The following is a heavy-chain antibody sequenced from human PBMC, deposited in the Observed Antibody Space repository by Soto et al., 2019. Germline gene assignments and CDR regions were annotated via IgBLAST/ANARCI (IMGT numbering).Heavy chain of an antibody. J-gene: IGHJ4*02. CDR3: ARSRIAVAGNSAYFDY. CDR2: IIPIFGTA. Sequence: SVKVSCKASGGTFSSYAISWVRQAPGQGLEWMGGIIPIFGTADYAQKFQGRVTITADESTSTAYMELSSLRSEDTAVYYCARSRIAVAGNSAYFDYWGQGTLVTVSS. D-gene: IGHD6-19*01. V-gene: IGHV1-69*13. CDR1: GGTFSSYA.